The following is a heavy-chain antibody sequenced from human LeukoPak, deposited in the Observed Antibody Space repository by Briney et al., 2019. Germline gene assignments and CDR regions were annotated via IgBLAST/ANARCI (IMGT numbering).Heavy chain of an antibody. CDR1: GGSISSGGYY. CDR2: IYYSGST. V-gene: IGHV4-31*03. J-gene: IGHJ4*02. Sequence: PSQTLSLTCTVSGGSISSGGYYWSWIRQHPGKGLEWIGYIYYSGSTYYNPSLKSRVTISVDTPKNQFSLKLSSVTAADTAVYYCARVGELEPFDYWGQGTLVTVSS. CDR3: ARVGELEPFDY. D-gene: IGHD1-1*01.